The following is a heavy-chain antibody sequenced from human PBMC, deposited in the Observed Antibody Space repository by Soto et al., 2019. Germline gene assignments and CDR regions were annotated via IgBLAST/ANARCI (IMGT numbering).Heavy chain of an antibody. Sequence: ASVKVSCKASGYTFSSYGITWVRQAPGQGLEWVGWISAYNGNTNYAQKFQGRVTITADESTSTAYMELSSLRSEDTAVYYCARGYGVYDYVWGSQNWFDPWGQGTLVTVS. D-gene: IGHD3-16*01. CDR1: GYTFSSYG. CDR3: ARGYGVYDYVWGSQNWFDP. J-gene: IGHJ5*02. V-gene: IGHV1-18*04. CDR2: ISAYNGNT.